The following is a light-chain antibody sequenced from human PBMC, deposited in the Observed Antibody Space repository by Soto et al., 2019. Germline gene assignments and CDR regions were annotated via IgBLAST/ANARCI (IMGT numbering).Light chain of an antibody. CDR1: QGISTS. V-gene: IGKV1-27*01. CDR2: RAS. J-gene: IGKJ1*01. CDR3: QEYYSVPWT. Sequence: DIQMTQSPSSLSASAGDRVTITCRASQGISTSFAWFQQQPGKVPRRLIYRASTLESGVPSRFSGSGSGTDFTLTISSLQPEDVASYYCQEYYSVPWTFGQGTKVEIK.